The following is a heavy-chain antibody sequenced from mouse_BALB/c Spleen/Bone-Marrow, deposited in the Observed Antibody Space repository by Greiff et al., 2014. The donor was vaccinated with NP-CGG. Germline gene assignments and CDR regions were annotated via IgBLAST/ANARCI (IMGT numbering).Heavy chain of an antibody. CDR2: IHYSGST. CDR3: TRRGLYYGYAMDY. J-gene: IGHJ4*01. Sequence: VQLQQSGPDLVKPSQSLSLTCTVTGYSITSGYSWHWIRQFPENKLEWMGYIHYSGSTNYNPSLKSRISITRDTSKNQFFLQLNSATTEDTATYYCTRRGLYYGYAMDYWGQGTSVTVSS. CDR1: GYSITSGYS. D-gene: IGHD1-1*02. V-gene: IGHV3-1*02.